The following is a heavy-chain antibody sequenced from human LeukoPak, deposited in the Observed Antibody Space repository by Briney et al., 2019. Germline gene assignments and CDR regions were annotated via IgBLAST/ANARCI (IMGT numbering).Heavy chain of an antibody. CDR1: GLTVSSNY. J-gene: IGHJ4*02. CDR3: ARDRYYASENYLLFDC. Sequence: GGSLRLSCAASGLTVSSNYMSWVCQAPGKGLEWVSVIYRDGRTYYADSVKGRFTISRDNSKNTLYLQMNNLRAEDAAVYYCARDRYYASENYLLFDCWGQGTLVTVSS. D-gene: IGHD3-10*01. CDR2: IYRDGRT. V-gene: IGHV3-66*01.